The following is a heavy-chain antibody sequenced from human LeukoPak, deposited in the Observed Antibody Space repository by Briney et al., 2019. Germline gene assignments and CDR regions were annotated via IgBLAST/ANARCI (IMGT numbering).Heavy chain of an antibody. CDR3: ARGGDYDILTGLSYYYYMDV. V-gene: IGHV4-31*03. CDR1: GGSISSGGYY. J-gene: IGHJ6*03. Sequence: PSETLSLTCTVSGGSISSGGYYWSWIRQHPGKGLEWIGYIYYSGSTYYNPFLKSRVTISVDTSKNQFSLKLSSVTAADTAVYYCARGGDYDILTGLSYYYYMDVWGKGTTVTVSS. D-gene: IGHD3-9*01. CDR2: IYYSGST.